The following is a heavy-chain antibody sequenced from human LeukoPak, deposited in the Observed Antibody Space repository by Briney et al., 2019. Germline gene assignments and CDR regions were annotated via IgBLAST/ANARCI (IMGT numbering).Heavy chain of an antibody. CDR2: INHSGST. CDR3: ATYDQQLAFDN. D-gene: IGHD6-13*01. Sequence: SETLSLTCAVYGGSFSGYYWSWIRQPPGKGLEWIGEINHSGSTNYNPSLKSRVTISVDRSRNQFSLKLRSVTAADTAVYYCATYDQQLAFDNWGQGSLVTVSS. CDR1: GGSFSGYY. V-gene: IGHV4-34*01. J-gene: IGHJ4*02.